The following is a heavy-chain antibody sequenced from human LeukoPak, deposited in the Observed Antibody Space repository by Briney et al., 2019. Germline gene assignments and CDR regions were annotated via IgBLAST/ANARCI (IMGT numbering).Heavy chain of an antibody. CDR2: IWYDGSNE. J-gene: IGHJ4*02. D-gene: IGHD3-22*01. CDR1: GFTFSSYA. CDR3: ARVAMSDSSGYCDY. Sequence: GGSLRLSCAASGFTFSSYAMSWVRQAPGKGLEWVAVIWYDGSNENYAKSVRGRFTVSRDNSKRMLYLHMDSVRVEDTAIYYCARVAMSDSSGYCDYWGQGTLVTVSS. V-gene: IGHV3-33*08.